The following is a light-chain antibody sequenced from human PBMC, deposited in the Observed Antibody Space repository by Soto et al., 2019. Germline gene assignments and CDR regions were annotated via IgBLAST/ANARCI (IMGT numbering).Light chain of an antibody. CDR3: QQYHDCPPVS. Sequence: EIVLAQSPATLSVSPGESFTLSCRASQNVNRNLAWYQQKPGQAPRLLMYGVSARATGFPARFSGSGSGTEFTLTISSLQPEDFAVYYCQQYHDCPPVSFGGGTKVAI. J-gene: IGKJ4*01. CDR1: QNVNRN. CDR2: GVS. V-gene: IGKV3-15*01.